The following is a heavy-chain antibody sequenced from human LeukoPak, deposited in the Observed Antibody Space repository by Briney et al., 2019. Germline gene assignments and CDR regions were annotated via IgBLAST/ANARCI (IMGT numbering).Heavy chain of an antibody. Sequence: GASVKVSCKASGYTFTGYYMHWVRQAPGQGLEWMGWINPNSGGTNYAQKFQGRVTMTRDTSISTAYMELSRLRSDDTAVYYCARDRTTLWFGERPVGGGGAFDIWGQGTMVTVSS. CDR1: GYTFTGYY. D-gene: IGHD3-10*01. V-gene: IGHV1-2*02. CDR2: INPNSGGT. CDR3: ARDRTTLWFGERPVGGGGAFDI. J-gene: IGHJ3*02.